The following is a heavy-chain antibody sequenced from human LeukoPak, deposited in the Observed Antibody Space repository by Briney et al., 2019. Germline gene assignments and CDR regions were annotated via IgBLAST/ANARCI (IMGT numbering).Heavy chain of an antibody. D-gene: IGHD1-26*01. J-gene: IGHJ4*02. CDR3: ARRRYYAPSFDY. CDR2: IYYSGTT. CDR1: AVSVSSSAYH. V-gene: IGHV4-39*02. Sequence: NPSETLSLTCSVSAVSVSSSAYHWGWIRQPPGKGLERIGDIYYSGTTYYNPSLKTRVTMSADTSKNHFSLRLSSVTAADTAVYYCARRRYYAPSFDYWGQGTLVTVSS.